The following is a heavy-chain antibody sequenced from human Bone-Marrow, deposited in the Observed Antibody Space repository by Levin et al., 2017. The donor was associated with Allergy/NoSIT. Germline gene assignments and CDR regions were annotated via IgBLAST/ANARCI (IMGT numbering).Heavy chain of an antibody. V-gene: IGHV4-30-4*01. CDR1: GASISNGNYY. D-gene: IGHD2-15*01. CDR2: IYYTGST. CDR3: VRGGGYFDY. J-gene: IGHJ4*02. Sequence: SQTLSLTCTVSGASISNGNYYWSWIRQSPGKGLEWIGFIYYTGSTNYNPSLKRRLTLSVDTSKNQFSLKLNSVTAADTAVYFCVRGGGYFDYWGQGSLVTVS.